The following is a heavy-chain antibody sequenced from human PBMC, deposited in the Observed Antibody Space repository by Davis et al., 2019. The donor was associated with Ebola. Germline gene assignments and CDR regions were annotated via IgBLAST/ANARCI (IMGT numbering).Heavy chain of an antibody. V-gene: IGHV4-59*12. J-gene: IGHJ4*02. CDR1: GGSISSYY. CDR2: IYYSGST. D-gene: IGHD6-19*01. CDR3: ARTTRGSGWFLDY. Sequence: MPSETLSLTCTVSGGSISSYYWSWIRQPPGKGLEWIGYIYYSGSTNYNPSLKSRVTLSVDTSKNQFSLKLTSVTAADTAAFYCARTTRGSGWFLDYWGQGTLVTVSS.